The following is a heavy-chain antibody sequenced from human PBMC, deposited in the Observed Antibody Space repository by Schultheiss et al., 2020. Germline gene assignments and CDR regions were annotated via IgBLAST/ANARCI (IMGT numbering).Heavy chain of an antibody. CDR3: ARDGLERPHDY. CDR2: IIPIFGTA. D-gene: IGHD1-1*01. CDR1: GGTFSSYA. J-gene: IGHJ4*02. Sequence: SVKVSCKASGGTFSSYAISWVRQAPGQGLEWMGGIIPIFGTANYAQKVQGRVTMTTDTSTSTAYMELRSLRSDDTAVYYCARDGLERPHDYWGQGTLVTVSS. V-gene: IGHV1-69*05.